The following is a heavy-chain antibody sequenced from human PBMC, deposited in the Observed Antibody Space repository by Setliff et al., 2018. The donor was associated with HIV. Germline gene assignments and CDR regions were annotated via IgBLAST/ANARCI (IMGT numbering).Heavy chain of an antibody. CDR2: IYWNDDK. J-gene: IGHJ4*03. CDR3: VLREGFGGDYFDY. CDR1: GLSLSASGVD. V-gene: IGHV2-5*01. D-gene: IGHD3-10*01. Sequence: SGPTLVNPTQTLTLTCTFSGLSLSASGVDVGWIRQPAGKALEWLALIYWNDDKRYSPSLKNRLTITKDTSKNQVVLTMTNMDPVDTATYYCVLREGFGGDYFDYWVPETLLVTVSS.